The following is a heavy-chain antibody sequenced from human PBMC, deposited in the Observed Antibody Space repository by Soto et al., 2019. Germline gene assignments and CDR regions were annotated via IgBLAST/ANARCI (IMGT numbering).Heavy chain of an antibody. CDR1: GFTFSSYW. D-gene: IGHD6-6*01. J-gene: IGHJ6*02. CDR2: INSDGSNT. Sequence: GGSLRLSCAASGFTFSSYWMHWVRQAPGKGLVWVSRINSDGSNTSYADSVKGRFTISRDNAKNTLYLQMNSLRAEDTAVYYCARVYSSSSPGKYYYYGMDVWDQGTTVTVSS. CDR3: ARVYSSSSPGKYYYYGMDV. V-gene: IGHV3-74*01.